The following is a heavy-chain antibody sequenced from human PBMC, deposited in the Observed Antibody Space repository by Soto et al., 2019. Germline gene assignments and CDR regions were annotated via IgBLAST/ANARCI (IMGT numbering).Heavy chain of an antibody. CDR3: ARDPNIVATMYGMDV. V-gene: IGHV3-11*01. Sequence: PGGSLRLSCAASGFTFSDYYMSWIRQAPGKGLEWVSYISSSGSTIYYADSVKGRFTISRGNAKNSLYLQMNSLRAEDTAVYYCARDPNIVATMYGMDVWGQGTTVTGSS. CDR2: ISSSGSTI. J-gene: IGHJ6*02. CDR1: GFTFSDYY. D-gene: IGHD5-12*01.